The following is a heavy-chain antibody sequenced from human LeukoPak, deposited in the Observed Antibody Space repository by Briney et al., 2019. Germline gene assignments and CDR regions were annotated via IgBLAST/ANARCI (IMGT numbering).Heavy chain of an antibody. J-gene: IGHJ5*02. CDR1: GGSISSSSYY. CDR2: IYYSGST. CDR3: ARQVAVAGTAEGWFDP. Sequence: SETLSLTCTVSGGSISSSSYYWGWIRQPPGKGLEWIGSIYYSGSTYYNPSLKSRVTISVDTSKNQFSLKLSSVTAADTAVYYCARQVAVAGTAEGWFDPWGQGTLVTVSS. D-gene: IGHD6-19*01. V-gene: IGHV4-39*01.